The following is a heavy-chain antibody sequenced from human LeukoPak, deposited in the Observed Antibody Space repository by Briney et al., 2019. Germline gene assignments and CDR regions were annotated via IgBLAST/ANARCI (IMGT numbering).Heavy chain of an antibody. CDR1: GFTFSSYS. V-gene: IGHV3-21*01. CDR3: ARGDFDWGHAEYFQH. D-gene: IGHD3-9*01. J-gene: IGHJ1*01. Sequence: PGGSLRLSCAASGFTFSSYSMNWVRQAPGKGLEWVSSISSSSSYIYYADSVKGRFTISGDNAKNSLYLQMNSLRAEDTAVYYCARGDFDWGHAEYFQHWGQGTLVTVSS. CDR2: ISSSSSYI.